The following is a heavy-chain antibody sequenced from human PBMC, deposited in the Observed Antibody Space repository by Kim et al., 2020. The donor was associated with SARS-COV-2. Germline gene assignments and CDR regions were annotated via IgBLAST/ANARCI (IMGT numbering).Heavy chain of an antibody. Sequence: GGSLRLSCAASGFTFSGYSMNWVRQAPGKGLEWVSYISSSTSTIYYTDSVKGRFTISRDHAKNSLYLQMNSLRDEDTAVYFCARGGYGSGTYNPNYFDSWGQGTLVTVSS. CDR2: ISSSTSTI. D-gene: IGHD3-10*01. CDR1: GFTFSGYS. J-gene: IGHJ4*02. CDR3: ARGGYGSGTYNPNYFDS. V-gene: IGHV3-48*02.